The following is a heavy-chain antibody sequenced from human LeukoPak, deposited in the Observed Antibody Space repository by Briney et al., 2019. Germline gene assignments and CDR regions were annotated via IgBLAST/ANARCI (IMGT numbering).Heavy chain of an antibody. CDR3: AKDRTIFGVVTGTLQFDY. CDR1: GFTFDDYA. Sequence: PGGSLRLSCAASGFTFDDYAMHWVRQAPGKGLEWVSGISWNSGSIGYADSVKGRFTISRDNAKNTLYLQMNSLRAEDTAVYYCAKDRTIFGVVTGTLQFDYWGQGTLVTVSS. D-gene: IGHD3-3*01. J-gene: IGHJ4*02. V-gene: IGHV3-9*01. CDR2: ISWNSGSI.